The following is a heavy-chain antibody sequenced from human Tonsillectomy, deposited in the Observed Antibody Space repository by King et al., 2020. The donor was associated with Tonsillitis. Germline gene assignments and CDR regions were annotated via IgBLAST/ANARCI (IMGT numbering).Heavy chain of an antibody. Sequence: LQLQESGPGLVRPSGTLSLTCAVSGTSISRSNWWRWVRQPPGKGPEWIWEIYHRGGTNYNPSPKSRVTISVYKSTNQFSLKLSSVTAADTAVYYCAKEGRDAFDIWGQGTMVTVSS. J-gene: IGHJ3*02. V-gene: IGHV4-4*02. CDR2: IYHRGGT. CDR1: GTSISRSNW. CDR3: AKEGRDAFDI.